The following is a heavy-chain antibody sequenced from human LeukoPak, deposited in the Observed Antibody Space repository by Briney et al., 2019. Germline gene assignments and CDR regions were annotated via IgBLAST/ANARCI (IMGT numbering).Heavy chain of an antibody. Sequence: ASVKVSCKASGYTLTSYGISWVRQAPGQGLEWMGWISAYNGNTNYAQKLQGRVTMTTDTSTSTAYMELRSLRSDDTAVYYCARDFHRYYDFWSGYYFSPAYYYYYMDVWGKGTTVTVSS. J-gene: IGHJ6*03. V-gene: IGHV1-18*01. D-gene: IGHD3-3*01. CDR3: ARDFHRYYDFWSGYYFSPAYYYYYMDV. CDR1: GYTLTSYG. CDR2: ISAYNGNT.